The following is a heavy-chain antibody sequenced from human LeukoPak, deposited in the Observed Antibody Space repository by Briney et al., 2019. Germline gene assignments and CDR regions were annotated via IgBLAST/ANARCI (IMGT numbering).Heavy chain of an antibody. CDR2: ISGSGDTT. CDR1: GFIFSNYA. Sequence: GGSLRLSCATSGFIFSNYAVNWVRQAPGKGLEWVSIISGSGDTTYYADSVKGRFTISRDNSKNTLYLQMNSLRAEDTAVYYCAKDLKEGFCSTTSCYGIDSWGQGTLVTVSS. D-gene: IGHD2-2*01. CDR3: AKDLKEGFCSTTSCYGIDS. V-gene: IGHV3-23*01. J-gene: IGHJ4*02.